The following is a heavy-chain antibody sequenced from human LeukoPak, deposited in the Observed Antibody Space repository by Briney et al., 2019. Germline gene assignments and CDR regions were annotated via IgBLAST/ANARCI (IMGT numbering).Heavy chain of an antibody. CDR1: GGSISSYY. Sequence: SETLFLTCTVSGGSISSYYWSWIRQPPGKGLEWIGYIYYSGSTNYNPSLKSRVTISVDTSTNQFSLKLSSVTAADTAVYYCARGGAASWIQLWSLYYGMDVWGQGTTVTVSS. V-gene: IGHV4-59*01. CDR3: ARGGAASWIQLWSLYYGMDV. D-gene: IGHD5-18*01. J-gene: IGHJ6*02. CDR2: IYYSGST.